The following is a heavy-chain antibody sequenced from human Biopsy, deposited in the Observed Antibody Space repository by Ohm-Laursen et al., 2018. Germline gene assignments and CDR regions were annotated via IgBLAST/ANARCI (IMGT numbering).Heavy chain of an antibody. J-gene: IGHJ5*02. Sequence: TLSLTCPVSGGSVSSNVAYWAWIRQPPGKGLESIGSIFYSGITYYNPSLQSRVTMSVDTSKNQFSLKVSSVTAADTALYFCARHPTGFWFDPWGHGTLVTVSS. V-gene: IGHV4-39*01. CDR1: GGSVSSNVAY. CDR2: IFYSGIT. CDR3: ARHPTGFWFDP.